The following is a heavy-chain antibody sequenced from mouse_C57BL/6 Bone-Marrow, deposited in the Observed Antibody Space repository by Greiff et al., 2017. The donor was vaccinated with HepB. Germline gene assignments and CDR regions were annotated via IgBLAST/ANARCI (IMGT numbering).Heavy chain of an antibody. V-gene: IGHV1-26*01. CDR2: INPNNGGT. J-gene: IGHJ2*01. D-gene: IGHD1-1*01. CDR1: GYTFTDYY. CDR3: AIYGSSYDY. Sequence: EVQLQQSGPELVKPGASVKISCKASGYTFTDYYMNWVKQSHGKSLEWIGDINPNNGGTSYNQKFKGKATLTVDKSSSTAYMELRSLTSEDSAVYYCAIYGSSYDYWGQGTTLTVSS.